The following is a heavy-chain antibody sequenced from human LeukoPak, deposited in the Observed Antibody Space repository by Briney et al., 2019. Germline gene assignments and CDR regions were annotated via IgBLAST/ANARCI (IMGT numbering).Heavy chain of an antibody. J-gene: IGHJ5*02. CDR1: GFSFSAHW. Sequence: PGGSLRLSCAVSGFSFSAHWMSWVRQAPGRGLEWVATINPDGGDTYYADSVKVRFTISRDNAENLLSLQMNSLRVEDTAIYFCARGDVDPWDQGPLVTVSS. CDR3: ARGDVDP. CDR2: INPDGGDT. V-gene: IGHV3-7*03.